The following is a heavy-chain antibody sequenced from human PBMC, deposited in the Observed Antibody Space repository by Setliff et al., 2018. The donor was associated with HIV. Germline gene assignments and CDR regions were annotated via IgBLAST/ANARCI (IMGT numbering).Heavy chain of an antibody. Sequence: GSLRLSCAASGFSFSSYAMSWVRQAPGKGLEWVSAISGSGSSTSYADSVKGRLTISRDNSKNTLYLQMNSLRAEDTAVYYCAKDFDYYNFWSGYYASWDLGYFQHWGQGTLVTVSS. J-gene: IGHJ1*01. CDR2: ISGSGSST. CDR1: GFSFSSYA. D-gene: IGHD3-3*01. V-gene: IGHV3-23*01. CDR3: AKDFDYYNFWSGYYASWDLGYFQH.